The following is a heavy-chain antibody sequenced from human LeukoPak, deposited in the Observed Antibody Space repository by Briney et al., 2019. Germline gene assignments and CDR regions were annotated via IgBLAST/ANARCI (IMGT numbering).Heavy chain of an antibody. Sequence: SETLSLTCAVYGGSFSGYYWSWIRQPPGKGLEWIGEINHSGSTNYNPSLKSRVTISVDTSKNQFSLKLSSVTAADTAVYYCARGGHYYDSPWGQGTLVTVSS. D-gene: IGHD3-22*01. CDR3: ARGGHYYDSP. V-gene: IGHV4-34*01. CDR1: GGSFSGYY. J-gene: IGHJ5*02. CDR2: INHSGST.